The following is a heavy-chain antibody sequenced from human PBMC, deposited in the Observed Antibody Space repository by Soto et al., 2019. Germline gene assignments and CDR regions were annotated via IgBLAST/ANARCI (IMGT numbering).Heavy chain of an antibody. CDR2: IYHSGST. V-gene: IGHV4-4*02. J-gene: IGHJ4*02. CDR3: ARSNYDILTGYYKGLIDY. D-gene: IGHD3-9*01. CDR1: GGSISSSNW. Sequence: QVQLQESGPGLVKPSGTLSLTCAVSGGSISSSNWWSWVRQPPGKGLEWIGEIYHSGSTNYNPSLKSRGTISVDKSKNQFSLKLSSVTAADTAVYYCARSNYDILTGYYKGLIDYWGQGTLVTVSS.